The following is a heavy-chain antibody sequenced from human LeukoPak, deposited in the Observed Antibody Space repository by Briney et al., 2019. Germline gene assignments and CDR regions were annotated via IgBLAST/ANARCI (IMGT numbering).Heavy chain of an antibody. V-gene: IGHV3-7*01. D-gene: IGHD2-15*01. CDR1: GFTFSTYW. CDR3: ASGSYYWNLYY. Sequence: GGSLRLSCAASGFTFSTYWMSWVHQAPGKGLEWVANIKQDGSEKHYVESVKGRFTISRENAKNSLYLQMNSLRADDKAVYYCASGSYYWNLYYWGQGTLVTVSS. CDR2: IKQDGSEK. J-gene: IGHJ4*02.